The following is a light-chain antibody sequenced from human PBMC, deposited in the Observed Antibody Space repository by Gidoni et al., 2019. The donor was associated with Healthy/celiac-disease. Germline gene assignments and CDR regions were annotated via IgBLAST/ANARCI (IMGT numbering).Light chain of an antibody. Sequence: EIVLTQSPATLSWSPGERATLSCRASQSVSSYLAWYQQKPGQAPRLLIYDASNRATGIPARFSGSGSGTAFTLTISSLEPEDFAVYYCQQRSNWPQYTFGQGTKLEIK. CDR3: QQRSNWPQYT. V-gene: IGKV3-11*01. CDR2: DAS. J-gene: IGKJ2*01. CDR1: QSVSSY.